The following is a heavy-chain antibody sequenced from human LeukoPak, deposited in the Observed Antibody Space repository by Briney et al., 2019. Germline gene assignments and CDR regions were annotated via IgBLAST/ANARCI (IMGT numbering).Heavy chain of an antibody. Sequence: SETLSLTCTVSGASVSSPDYFWNWIRQPPGKGLEWIGSISYSGVTFYNPSLKNRLTMSLDTSKNQFSLRLTSVTVADTAVYYCARPRGSGYDLDFDYWGQGTLVSVSS. D-gene: IGHD5-12*01. CDR1: GASVSSPDYF. V-gene: IGHV4-30-4*08. J-gene: IGHJ4*02. CDR2: ISYSGVT. CDR3: ARPRGSGYDLDFDY.